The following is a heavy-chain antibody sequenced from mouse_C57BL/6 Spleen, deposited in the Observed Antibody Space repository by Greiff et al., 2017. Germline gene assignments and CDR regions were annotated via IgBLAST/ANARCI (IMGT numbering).Heavy chain of an antibody. CDR3: ARGALLFYAMDY. CDR1: GYAFSSYW. CDR2: IYPGDGDT. J-gene: IGHJ4*01. V-gene: IGHV1-80*01. D-gene: IGHD2-1*01. Sequence: QVQLQQSGAELVKPGASVKISCTASGYAFSSYWMNWVKQRPGKGLEWIGQIYPGDGDTNYNGKFKGKATMTADKSSSTAYMQLSSLTSEDSAVYFCARGALLFYAMDYWGQGASVTVSS.